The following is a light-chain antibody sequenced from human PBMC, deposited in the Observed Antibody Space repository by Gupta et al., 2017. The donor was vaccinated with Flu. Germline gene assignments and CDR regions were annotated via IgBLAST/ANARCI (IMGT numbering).Light chain of an antibody. CDR2: QDN. CDR3: QSTDNIDFVI. Sequence: SGDALPKEYTFWYQQKPGQAPVLVIYQDNERPSGIPERFSGSSSGTIATLTISGVQAEDEADYYCQSTDNIDFVIFGGGTKLTVL. CDR1: ALPKEY. V-gene: IGLV3-25*03. J-gene: IGLJ2*01.